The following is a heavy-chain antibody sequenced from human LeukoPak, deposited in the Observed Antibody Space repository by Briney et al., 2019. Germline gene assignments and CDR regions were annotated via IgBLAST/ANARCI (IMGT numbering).Heavy chain of an antibody. CDR2: ISGSGGST. Sequence: GGSLRLSCAAPGFTFSTYGMSWVCQAPGKGLEWVSAISGSGGSTYYADSVKGRFTISRDNSKNTLYLQMNSLRAEDTAVYYCAKDPRGYYDILTGYNYFDYWGQGTLVTVSS. CDR3: AKDPRGYYDILTGYNYFDY. D-gene: IGHD3-9*01. CDR1: GFTFSTYG. V-gene: IGHV3-23*01. J-gene: IGHJ4*02.